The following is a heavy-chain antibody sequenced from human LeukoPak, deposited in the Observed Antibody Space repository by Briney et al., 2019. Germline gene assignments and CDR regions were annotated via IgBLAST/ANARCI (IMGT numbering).Heavy chain of an antibody. CDR1: GGSISSYY. CDR3: ARSDYYNYYYYYGMDV. CDR2: IYYSGST. V-gene: IGHV4-59*01. J-gene: IGHJ6*04. D-gene: IGHD4-17*01. Sequence: SETLSLTCTVSGGSISSYYWSWIRQPPGKGLEWIGYIYYSGSTNYNPSLKSRVTISVDTSKNQFSLKLSSVTAADTAVYYCARSDYYNYYYYYGMDVWGEGTTVTVST.